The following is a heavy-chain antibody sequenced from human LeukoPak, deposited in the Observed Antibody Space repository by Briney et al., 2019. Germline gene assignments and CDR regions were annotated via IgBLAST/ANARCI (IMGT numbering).Heavy chain of an antibody. J-gene: IGHJ4*02. CDR3: ARGLLANYYDSSGPIDY. CDR1: GYTFTGYY. D-gene: IGHD3-22*01. V-gene: IGHV1-2*02. Sequence: ASVKVSCKASGYTFTGYYMHWVRQAPGQGLEWMGWINPNSGGTNYAQKFQGRVTMTRDTSISTAYMELSRLRSGDTAVYYCARGLLANYYDSSGPIDYWGQGTLVTVSS. CDR2: INPNSGGT.